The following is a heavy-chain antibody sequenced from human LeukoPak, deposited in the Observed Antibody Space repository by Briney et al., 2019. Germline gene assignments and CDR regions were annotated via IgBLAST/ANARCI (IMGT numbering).Heavy chain of an antibody. Sequence: GGSLRLSCAASGFTFSSYWMNWVRQAPGKRLEWVANIKQDGSEKNYVDSVKGRFTISRDNAKNSLYLQMNSLRAEDTALYYCAKSKVVTTIPYYFDYWGQGTLVTVSS. J-gene: IGHJ4*02. V-gene: IGHV3-7*03. CDR1: GFTFSSYW. CDR3: AKSKVVTTIPYYFDY. D-gene: IGHD2-21*02. CDR2: IKQDGSEK.